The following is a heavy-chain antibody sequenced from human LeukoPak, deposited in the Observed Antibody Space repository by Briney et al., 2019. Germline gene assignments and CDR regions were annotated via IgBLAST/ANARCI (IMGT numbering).Heavy chain of an antibody. V-gene: IGHV4-39*07. Sequence: SETLSLTCTVSGGSISSSSHFWGRIRQSPGKGLEWIGSFNYSGKTYYNPSLKSRVTISVDTSKNQFSLKLSSVTAADTAVYYCARGAYYYGSGSYYYFDYWGQGTLVTVSS. CDR2: FNYSGKT. J-gene: IGHJ4*02. D-gene: IGHD3-10*01. CDR3: ARGAYYYGSGSYYYFDY. CDR1: GGSISSSSHF.